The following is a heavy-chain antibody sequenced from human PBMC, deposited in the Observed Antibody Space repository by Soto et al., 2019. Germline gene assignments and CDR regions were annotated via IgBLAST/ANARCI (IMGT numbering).Heavy chain of an antibody. J-gene: IGHJ4*02. V-gene: IGHV5-51*01. CDR1: GYSFTSYW. Sequence: GESLKISCTGSGYSFTSYWIGWLRQMPGKGLECMGIIYPGDSDTRYSPSFQGQVTISADKSISTAYLQWSSLKASDTAMYYCARSLPSYSSGGGKDLYFDYWGQGTLVT. CDR3: ARSLPSYSSGGGKDLYFDY. CDR2: IYPGDSDT. D-gene: IGHD6-19*01.